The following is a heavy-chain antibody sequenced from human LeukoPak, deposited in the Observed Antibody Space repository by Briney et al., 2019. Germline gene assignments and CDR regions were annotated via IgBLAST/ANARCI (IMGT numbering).Heavy chain of an antibody. J-gene: IGHJ4*02. CDR1: GYTFTSYY. V-gene: IGHV1-46*01. CDR3: ARVLSGFGSTDFDH. CDR2: INPNGGST. Sequence: ASVKVSCKVSGYTFTSYYMHWVRQAPGQGLEWMGIINPNGGSTIYAQKFQGRLTMTRDTSTSTVYMVVSSLTSEDTAVYYCARVLSGFGSTDFDHWGQGTLVTVSS. D-gene: IGHD2-8*01.